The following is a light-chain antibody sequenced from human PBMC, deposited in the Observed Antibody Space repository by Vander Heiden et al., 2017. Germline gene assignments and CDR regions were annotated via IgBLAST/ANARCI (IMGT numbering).Light chain of an antibody. CDR2: KIS. V-gene: IGKV2-30*01. Sequence: DAVMTQSPLSLTVTLRQSASIPCRSSQSLVYSDGNTYLSWFQQRPGQSPRRLIYKISDRDCGVPDRFSGSGSGTDFTLKISRVEAEDVGIYYCLQGISWPRTFGQGTKLEIK. CDR1: QSLVYSDGNTY. CDR3: LQGISWPRT. J-gene: IGKJ2*01.